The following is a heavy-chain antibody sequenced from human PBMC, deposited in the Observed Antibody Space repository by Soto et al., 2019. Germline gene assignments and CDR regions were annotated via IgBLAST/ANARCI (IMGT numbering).Heavy chain of an antibody. J-gene: IGHJ5*02. CDR2: IYYSGST. V-gene: IGHV4-31*03. Sequence: TLSLTCTVSGGSISSGGYYWSWIRQHPGKGLEWIGYIYYSGSTYYNPSLKSRVTISVDTSKNQFSLKLSSVTAADTAVYYCARVSYCGGDCYSGGWFDPWGQGTLVTVSS. CDR3: ARVSYCGGDCYSGGWFDP. D-gene: IGHD2-21*02. CDR1: GGSISSGGYY.